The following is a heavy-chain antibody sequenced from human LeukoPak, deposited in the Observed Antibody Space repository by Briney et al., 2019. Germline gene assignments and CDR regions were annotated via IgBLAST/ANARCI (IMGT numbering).Heavy chain of an antibody. V-gene: IGHV3-30-3*01. J-gene: IGHJ4*02. D-gene: IGHD5-24*01. CDR1: GFTFSSYA. CDR3: ARAKDGTNILDY. Sequence: GGSLRLSCAASGFTFSSYAMSWVRQAPGKGLEWVTLISYNGVNKYYADSVKGRFTISRDNSKNTLYLQMDSLRAEDTAVYYCARAKDGTNILDYWGRGTLVTVSS. CDR2: ISYNGVNK.